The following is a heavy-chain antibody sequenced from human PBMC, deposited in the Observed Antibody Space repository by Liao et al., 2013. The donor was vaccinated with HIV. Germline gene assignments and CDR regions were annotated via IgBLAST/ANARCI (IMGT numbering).Heavy chain of an antibody. CDR2: IHFDGTS. J-gene: IGHJ2*01. CDR1: GDSISTGGFY. D-gene: IGHD3-3*01. V-gene: IGHV4-61*02. Sequence: QVQLQESGPGLVRPAQTLSLTCSVSGDSISTGGFYWNWIRQPAGKGLEWIGRIHFDGTSNHSPSLVGRVSFSLDTSKNQVYLSLTSVTAADTAVYYCARAYTVFGVKAHWYFDLWGRGTRVTVSS. CDR3: ARAYTVFGVKAHWYFDL.